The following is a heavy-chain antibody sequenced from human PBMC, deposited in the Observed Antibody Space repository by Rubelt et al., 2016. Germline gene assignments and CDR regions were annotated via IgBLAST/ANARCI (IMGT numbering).Heavy chain of an antibody. V-gene: IGHV3-30*04. J-gene: IGHJ4*02. CDR2: ISYDGSNK. CDR3: ARAAYYYDSSGPPGVY. Sequence: KGLEWVAVISYDGSNKYYADSVKGRFTISRDNSKNTLYLQMNSLRAEDTAVYYCARAAYYYDSSGPPGVYWGQGTLVTVSS. D-gene: IGHD3-22*01.